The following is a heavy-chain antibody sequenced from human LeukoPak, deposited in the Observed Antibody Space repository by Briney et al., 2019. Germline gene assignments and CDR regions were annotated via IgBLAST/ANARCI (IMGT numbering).Heavy chain of an antibody. CDR1: GGSISSYY. CDR3: TRGRYNNWFDP. CDR2: IYYSGGT. J-gene: IGHJ5*02. V-gene: IGHV4-59*08. D-gene: IGHD1-1*01. Sequence: SETLSLTCTVSGGSISSYYWSWIRQPPGKGLEWIGFIYYSGGTNYNPSLKSRVTISVDTSKNQFSLKLSSVAATDTAVYYCTRGRYNNWFDPWGQGTLVTVSS.